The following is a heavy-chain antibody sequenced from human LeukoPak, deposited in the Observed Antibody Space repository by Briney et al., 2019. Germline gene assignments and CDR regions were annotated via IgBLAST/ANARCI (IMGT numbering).Heavy chain of an antibody. V-gene: IGHV4-59*01. CDR1: GVSISSYY. Sequence: TSETLSLTCTVSGVSISSYYWNWIRQPPGKGLEWIGYIYYSGSTNYDPSLKSRVTISVDTSKNPFSLKLSSVTAADTAVYYCARGADSSGYYSIFYFDYWGQGTLVTVSS. CDR3: ARGADSSGYYSIFYFDY. J-gene: IGHJ4*02. CDR2: IYYSGST. D-gene: IGHD3-22*01.